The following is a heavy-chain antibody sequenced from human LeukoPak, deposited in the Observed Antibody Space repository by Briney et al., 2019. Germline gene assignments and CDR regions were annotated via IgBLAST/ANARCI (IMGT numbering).Heavy chain of an antibody. D-gene: IGHD3-10*01. J-gene: IGHJ6*04. Sequence: ASVKVSCKASGYTFTSYGISGVRQAPGQGLELMGWISAYNGNTNYAQKLQGRVTMTTDTSTSTAYMELRSLRSDDTAVYYCARDHTMVRGVNHGMDVWGKGTTVTVSS. CDR1: GYTFTSYG. V-gene: IGHV1-18*04. CDR2: ISAYNGNT. CDR3: ARDHTMVRGVNHGMDV.